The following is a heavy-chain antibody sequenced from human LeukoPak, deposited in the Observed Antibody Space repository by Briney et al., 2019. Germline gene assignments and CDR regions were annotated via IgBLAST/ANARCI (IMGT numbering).Heavy chain of an antibody. CDR2: IYPGDSDT. CDR1: GYTFTSYA. D-gene: IGHD1-26*01. CDR3: ARQPRTWELRIDY. V-gene: IGHV5-51*01. Sequence: GASVKVSCKASGYTFTSYAMNWVRQMPGKGLEWMGIIYPGDSDTRYSPSFQGQVTISADKSISTAYLQWSSLKASDTAMYYCARQPRTWELRIDYWGQGTLVTVSS. J-gene: IGHJ4*02.